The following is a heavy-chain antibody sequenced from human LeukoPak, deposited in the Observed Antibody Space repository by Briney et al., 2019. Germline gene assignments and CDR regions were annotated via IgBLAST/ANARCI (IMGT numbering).Heavy chain of an antibody. Sequence: PSETLSLTCTVSGGSFSSSSHYWGWVRQPPGKGLEWIGSMYYSGSTYYNASLRSRVTISVDTSRDQFSLKLSSVTAADTAVYYCARHFDRDGYKSNVFDIWGQGTMVTVSS. V-gene: IGHV4-39*01. CDR3: ARHFDRDGYKSNVFDI. J-gene: IGHJ3*02. D-gene: IGHD5-24*01. CDR2: MYYSGST. CDR1: GGSFSSSSHY.